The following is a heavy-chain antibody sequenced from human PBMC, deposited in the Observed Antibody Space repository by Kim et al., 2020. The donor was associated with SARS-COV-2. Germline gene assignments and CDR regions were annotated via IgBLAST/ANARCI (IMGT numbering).Heavy chain of an antibody. V-gene: IGHV1-69*13. CDR3: ARDGGQDIVVVPAAMRQNWFDP. D-gene: IGHD2-2*01. CDR1: GGTFSSYA. Sequence: SVKVSCKASGGTFSSYAISWVRQAPGQGLEWMGGIIPIFGTANYAQKFQGRVTITADESTSTAYMELSSLRSEDTAMYYCARDGGQDIVVVPAAMRQNWFDPWGQGTLVTVSS. J-gene: IGHJ5*02. CDR2: IIPIFGTA.